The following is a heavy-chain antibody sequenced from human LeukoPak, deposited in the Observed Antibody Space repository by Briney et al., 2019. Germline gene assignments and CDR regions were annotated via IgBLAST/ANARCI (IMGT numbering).Heavy chain of an antibody. J-gene: IGHJ3*02. V-gene: IGHV3-48*04. CDR3: ATLRPSVRITIFGVPNAFDI. Sequence: GGSLRLSCAASGFTFTTYSMNWVRQAPGKGLEWVSYISGTSSTKYYIDSVKGRFTISRDNAKNSLYLQMNSLRAEDTAVYYCATLRPSVRITIFGVPNAFDIWGQGTMVTVSS. CDR1: GFTFTTYS. D-gene: IGHD3-3*01. CDR2: ISGTSSTK.